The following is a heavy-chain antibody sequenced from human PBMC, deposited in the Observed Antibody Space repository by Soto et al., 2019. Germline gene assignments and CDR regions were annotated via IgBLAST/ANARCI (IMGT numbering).Heavy chain of an antibody. Sequence: GASVKVSCKASGDTFSNYAFNWVRQAPGQGLEWMGAIVPIFSTTNYAQKFQGRVTITADESTITAYMELSSLRSDDTATYYCAREAAAAGTFRDDAFDIWG. J-gene: IGHJ3*02. D-gene: IGHD6-13*01. CDR1: GDTFSNYA. CDR3: AREAAAAGTFRDDAFDI. CDR2: IVPIFSTT. V-gene: IGHV1-69*13.